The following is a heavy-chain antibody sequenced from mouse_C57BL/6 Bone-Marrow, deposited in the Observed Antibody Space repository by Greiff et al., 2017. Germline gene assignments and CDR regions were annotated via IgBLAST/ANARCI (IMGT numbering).Heavy chain of an antibody. CDR2: ISSGGSYT. CDR3: ARITTVVVPMDY. CDR1: GFTFSSYG. D-gene: IGHD1-1*01. V-gene: IGHV5-6*01. J-gene: IGHJ4*01. Sequence: EVKVVESGGDLVKPGGSLKLSCAASGFTFSSYGMSWVRQTPDKRLEWVATISSGGSYTYYPDSVKGRFTISRDNAKNTLYLQKSSLKAEDTAMYYCARITTVVVPMDYWGQRTSATVSS.